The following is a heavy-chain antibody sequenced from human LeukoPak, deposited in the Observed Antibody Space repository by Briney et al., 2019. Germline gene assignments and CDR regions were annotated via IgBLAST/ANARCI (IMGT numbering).Heavy chain of an antibody. V-gene: IGHV4-59*01. CDR2: IYYSGST. J-gene: IGHJ4*02. D-gene: IGHD3-3*01. Sequence: PSETLSLTCTVSGGSISSYYWSWIRQPPGKGLEWIGYIYYSGSTNYNPSLKSRVTISVDTSKNQFSLKLSSVTAADTAVYYCARGRGVAGFWHYWGQGTLVTVSS. CDR1: GGSISSYY. CDR3: ARGRGVAGFWHY.